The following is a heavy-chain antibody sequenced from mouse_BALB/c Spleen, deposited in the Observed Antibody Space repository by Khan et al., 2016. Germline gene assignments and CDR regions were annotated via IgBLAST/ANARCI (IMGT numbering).Heavy chain of an antibody. CDR3: ARDLDY. J-gene: IGHJ4*01. Sequence: QVQLQQSGAELAKPGASVKMSCKASGYTFTTYWMHWVQQRPGQGLEWIGYINPITYYTEYNQKFKDKATLTADKSSSTAYMQLSSLTSEDSAVYYCARDLDYWGQGTSVTVSS. CDR2: INPITYYT. V-gene: IGHV1-7*01. CDR1: GYTFTTYW.